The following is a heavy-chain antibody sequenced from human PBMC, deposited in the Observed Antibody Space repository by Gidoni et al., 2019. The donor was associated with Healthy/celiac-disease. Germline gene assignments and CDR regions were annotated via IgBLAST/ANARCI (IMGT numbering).Heavy chain of an antibody. CDR3: ARSVSGSYLGAFDI. V-gene: IGHV3-9*01. D-gene: IGHD1-26*01. CDR2: ISWNSGSI. J-gene: IGHJ3*02. CDR1: GFTFDDYA. Sequence: EVQLVESGGGLVQPGRSLRLSCAASGFTFDDYAMHWVRQAPGKGLEWVSGISWNSGSIGYADSVKGRFTISRDNAKNSLYLQMNSLRAEDTALYYCARSVSGSYLGAFDIWGQGTMVTVSS.